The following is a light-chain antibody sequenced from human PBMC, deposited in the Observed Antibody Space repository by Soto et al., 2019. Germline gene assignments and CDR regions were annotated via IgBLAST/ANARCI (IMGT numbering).Light chain of an antibody. Sequence: EIGLTHSPGTLSLSPGERATLSCWASQTVSASYLVWYQQKRGQAPRLLIYGASNRATGIPDRFSGSVYGTDFNLTISSLQSEDFAVYYCQQYNNSPITFGQGTRLEIK. CDR1: QTVSASY. J-gene: IGKJ5*01. CDR3: QQYNNSPIT. CDR2: GAS. V-gene: IGKV3-20*01.